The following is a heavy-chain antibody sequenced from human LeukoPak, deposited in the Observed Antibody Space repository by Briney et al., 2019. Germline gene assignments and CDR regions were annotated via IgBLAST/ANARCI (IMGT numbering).Heavy chain of an antibody. CDR2: ISGSST. CDR3: ARCPRSSDAFDI. J-gene: IGHJ3*02. CDR1: GFTFSSYE. V-gene: IGHV3-48*03. Sequence: PGGSLRLSCAASGFTFSSYEMNWVRQAPGKGLEWVSYISGSSTYYADSVRGRFTNSRDNAKNSLYLQMNSLRAEDTAVYYCARCPRSSDAFDIWGQGTMVTVSS.